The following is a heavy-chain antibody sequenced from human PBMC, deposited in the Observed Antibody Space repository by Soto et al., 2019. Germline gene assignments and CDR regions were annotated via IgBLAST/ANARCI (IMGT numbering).Heavy chain of an antibody. CDR2: VLQSGST. CDR1: AGSISSNTFY. V-gene: IGHV4-39*07. J-gene: IGHJ6*02. CDR3: ARDQLGPGPHRYYYYGMDV. D-gene: IGHD6-6*01. Sequence: SETLSLTCSVSAGSISSNTFYWGWIRRTPGRGLEWIGSVLQSGSTYYNASLKSRLSISVDTSKNQFSLKLRSVTAADTAVYYCARDQLGPGPHRYYYYGMDVWGQGTTVTVTS.